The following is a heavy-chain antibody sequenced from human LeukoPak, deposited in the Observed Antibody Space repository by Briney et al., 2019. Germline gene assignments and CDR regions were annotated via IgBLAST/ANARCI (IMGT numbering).Heavy chain of an antibody. CDR3: ARDPLAWGHSSGCLDY. V-gene: IGHV1-18*01. Sequence: ASVTVSCKASGYTFTSYGISWVRQAPRLGLEWMGWISAYNGNTNYAQKLQGRVTMTTDTSTSTAYMELRSLRSDDTAVYYCARDPLAWGHSSGCLDYWGQGTLVTVSS. D-gene: IGHD6-19*01. J-gene: IGHJ4*02. CDR2: ISAYNGNT. CDR1: GYTFTSYG.